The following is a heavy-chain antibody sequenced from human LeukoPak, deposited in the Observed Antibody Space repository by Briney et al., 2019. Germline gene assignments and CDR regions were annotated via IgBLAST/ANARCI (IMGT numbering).Heavy chain of an antibody. Sequence: ASVKVSCKTYGYTFTGNYIHWVRQAPGQGLEWMGWINPDSGGTHYAQKFQGRVTMTRDTSISTAYMELTRLTSDDTAVYYCAREITLGISHFDSWGQGTLVTVSS. D-gene: IGHD7-27*01. CDR2: INPDSGGT. CDR3: AREITLGISHFDS. V-gene: IGHV1-2*02. CDR1: GYTFTGNY. J-gene: IGHJ4*02.